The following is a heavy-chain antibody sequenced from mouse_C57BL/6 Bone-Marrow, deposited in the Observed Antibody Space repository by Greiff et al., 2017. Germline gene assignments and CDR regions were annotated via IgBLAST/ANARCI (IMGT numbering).Heavy chain of an antibody. CDR3: ARDYGSSPWFAY. CDR1: GYTFTDYY. J-gene: IGHJ3*01. CDR2: INPYNGGT. V-gene: IGHV1-19*01. D-gene: IGHD1-1*01. Sequence: EVKVVESGPVLVKPGASVKMSCKASGYTFTDYYMNWVKQSHGKSLEWIGVINPYNGGTSYNQKFKGKATLTVDKSSSTAYMELNSLTSEDSAVYYCARDYGSSPWFAYWGQGTLVTVSA.